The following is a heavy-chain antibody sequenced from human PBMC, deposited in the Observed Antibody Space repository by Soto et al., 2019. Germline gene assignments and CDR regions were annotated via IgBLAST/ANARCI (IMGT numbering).Heavy chain of an antibody. J-gene: IGHJ4*02. CDR2: INRDGNEK. CDR1: GFTFSSYW. Sequence: GGSLRLSCAASGFTFSSYWMSWVRQAPGKGLQWVANINRDGNEKYYVDSLKGRFTISRDNAENSLYLQMNTLRAEDTAVYYCARAPDGSGSYYYFDGWGQGTLATVSS. V-gene: IGHV3-7*03. D-gene: IGHD3-22*01. CDR3: ARAPDGSGSYYYFDG.